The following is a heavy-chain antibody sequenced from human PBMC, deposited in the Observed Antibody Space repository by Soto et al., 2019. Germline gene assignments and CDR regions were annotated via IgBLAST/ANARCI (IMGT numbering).Heavy chain of an antibody. CDR1: GFTFISYA. D-gene: IGHD5-18*01. CDR2: IYSGGST. J-gene: IGHJ4*02. Sequence: PGGSLRLSCAASGFTFISYAMSYVRQAPGKGLEWVSVIYSGGSTYYADSVKGRFTISRDNSKNTLYLQMNSLRAEDTAVYYCARSGYSYGPFDYWGQGTLVTVSS. CDR3: ARSGYSYGPFDY. V-gene: IGHV3-53*01.